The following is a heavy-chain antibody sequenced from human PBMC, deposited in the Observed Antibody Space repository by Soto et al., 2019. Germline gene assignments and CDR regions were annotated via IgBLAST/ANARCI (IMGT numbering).Heavy chain of an antibody. Sequence: EVQLVESGGGLVQPGGSLRLSCAASGFTFSSYWMHWVRQAPGKGLVWVLRINSDGSSTSYADSVKGRFTISRDNAKNTLNLQMNSLRAEDTAVYYCAREPYSSSWSKYYYGMDVWGQGTTVTVSS. CDR1: GFTFSSYW. V-gene: IGHV3-74*01. J-gene: IGHJ6*02. CDR3: AREPYSSSWSKYYYGMDV. D-gene: IGHD6-13*01. CDR2: INSDGSST.